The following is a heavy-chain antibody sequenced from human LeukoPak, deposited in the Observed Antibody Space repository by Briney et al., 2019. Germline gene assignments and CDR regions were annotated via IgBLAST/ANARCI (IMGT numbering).Heavy chain of an antibody. J-gene: IGHJ4*02. Sequence: GSLRLSCAASGISFGSYWVAWVRQAPGKGLEWVANIGQDGTETVYVGSVKGRFTISRDNARKLLFLQMNSLRADDTAVYCCAIPSSYDGSRYYHAYWGQGTLVSVSS. CDR3: AIPSSYDGSRYYHAY. CDR2: IGQDGTET. CDR1: GISFGSYW. D-gene: IGHD3-22*01. V-gene: IGHV3-7*01.